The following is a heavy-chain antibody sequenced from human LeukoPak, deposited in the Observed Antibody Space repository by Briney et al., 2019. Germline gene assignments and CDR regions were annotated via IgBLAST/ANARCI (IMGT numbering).Heavy chain of an antibody. CDR1: GFTFSSYG. Sequence: SGTSLRLSCAASGFTFSSYGMHWVRQAPGKGLEWVAVVSYDGSDKYYADSVKGRLTISRDNAKNSLYLQMNSLRAEDTAVYYCARDLAVAGSTLPDYWGQGTLVTVSS. CDR2: VSYDGSDK. J-gene: IGHJ4*02. CDR3: ARDLAVAGSTLPDY. V-gene: IGHV3-30*03. D-gene: IGHD6-19*01.